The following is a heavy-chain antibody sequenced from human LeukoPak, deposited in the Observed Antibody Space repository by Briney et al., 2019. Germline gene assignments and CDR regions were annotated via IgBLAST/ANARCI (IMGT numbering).Heavy chain of an antibody. J-gene: IGHJ4*02. D-gene: IGHD6-19*01. CDR3: AKSRGIYDNSGWRTFDY. Sequence: PGGSLRLSCAASGFTFRTYAMTWVRQAPGKGLECVSAISGSGGRTYYADSVKGRFTISRDNSKNTLYLQMNSLRAEDTAIYCCAKSRGIYDNSGWRTFDYWGQGTLVTVSS. CDR1: GFTFRTYA. V-gene: IGHV3-23*01. CDR2: ISGSGGRT.